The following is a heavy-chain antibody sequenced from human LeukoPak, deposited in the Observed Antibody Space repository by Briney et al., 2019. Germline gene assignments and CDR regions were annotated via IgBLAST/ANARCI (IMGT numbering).Heavy chain of an antibody. CDR2: IYYSGST. Sequence: SETLSLTCTVSGGSMSYYYWSWIRQHPGKGLEWIGYIYYSGSTYYNPSLKSRVTISVDTSKNQFSLKLSSVTAADTAVYYCARFVIHRGFDYWGQGTLVTVSS. V-gene: IGHV4-59*06. CDR3: ARFVIHRGFDY. D-gene: IGHD2/OR15-2a*01. CDR1: GGSMSYYY. J-gene: IGHJ4*02.